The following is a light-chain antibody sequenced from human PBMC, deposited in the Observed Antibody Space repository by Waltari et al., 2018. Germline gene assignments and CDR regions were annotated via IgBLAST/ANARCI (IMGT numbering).Light chain of an antibody. CDR3: CSYAGSSAYV. Sequence: QSALAQPASVSGSPGQSITISCTGTTSDVWSYILVSWYQQHPGRAPKRMIYEVSRRPSGVSYRFSGSKSGNTASLTISGLQPEDEGDYYCCSYAGSSAYVFGTGTEVTV. V-gene: IGLV2-23*02. CDR2: EVS. CDR1: TSDVWSYIL. J-gene: IGLJ1*01.